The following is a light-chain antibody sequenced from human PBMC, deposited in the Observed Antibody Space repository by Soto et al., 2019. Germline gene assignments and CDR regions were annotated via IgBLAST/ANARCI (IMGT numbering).Light chain of an antibody. Sequence: QSVLTQPRSVSGSPGQSVTISCTGTSSDVGSYNYVSWYQQHPGKAPKLIIYDVTKRPSGVRDRFSGSKSGITASLTISGLQAEDEADYYCSAYTARSTLVFGGGTKLTVL. CDR2: DVT. CDR1: SSDVGSYNY. V-gene: IGLV2-11*01. J-gene: IGLJ3*02. CDR3: SAYTARSTLV.